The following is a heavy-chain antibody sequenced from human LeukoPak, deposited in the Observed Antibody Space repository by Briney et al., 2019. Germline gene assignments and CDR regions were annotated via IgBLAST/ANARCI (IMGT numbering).Heavy chain of an antibody. CDR2: IFSGGNI. CDR3: ATNRGAAAVGY. V-gene: IGHV3-66*01. J-gene: IGHJ4*02. Sequence: PGGSLRLSCAASGSIVSGSYMSWLRHAPGKGLEWLSVIFSGGNIHYADSVKGRFIISRDTSKNMLYLQMNSLRADDTAVYYCATNRGAAAVGYWGQGTLVTVSS. CDR1: GSIVSGSY. D-gene: IGHD6-13*01.